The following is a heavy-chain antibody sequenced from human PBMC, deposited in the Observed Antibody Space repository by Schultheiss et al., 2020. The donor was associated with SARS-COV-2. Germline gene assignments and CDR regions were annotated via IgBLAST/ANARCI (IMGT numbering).Heavy chain of an antibody. Sequence: ASVKVSCKASGYTFTSYGISWVRQAPGQGLEWMGWINPNSGGTNYAQKFQGRVTMTTDTSTSTAYMELRSLRSDDTAVYYCARLMELLGATVDYWGQGTLVTVSS. D-gene: IGHD1-26*01. CDR1: GYTFTSYG. V-gene: IGHV1-18*04. CDR3: ARLMELLGATVDY. J-gene: IGHJ4*02. CDR2: INPNSGGT.